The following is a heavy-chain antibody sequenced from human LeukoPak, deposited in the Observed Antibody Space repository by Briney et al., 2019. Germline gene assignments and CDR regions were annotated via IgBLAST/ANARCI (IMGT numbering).Heavy chain of an antibody. Sequence: PGGSLRLSCATSGFTFSSYAMSWVRQAPGKGLEWVSAISGSGGSTYYADSVKGRFTISRDNSKNTLYLQMNSLRAEDTAVYYCAKFSVDIDAFDIWGQGTMVTVSS. D-gene: IGHD5-12*01. CDR3: AKFSVDIDAFDI. CDR1: GFTFSSYA. V-gene: IGHV3-23*01. J-gene: IGHJ3*02. CDR2: ISGSGGST.